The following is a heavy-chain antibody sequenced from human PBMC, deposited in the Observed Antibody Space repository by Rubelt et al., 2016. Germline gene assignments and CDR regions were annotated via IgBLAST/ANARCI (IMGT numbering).Heavy chain of an antibody. CDR3: AGGTHALSWTHFDY. CDR2: IYYSGST. V-gene: IGHV4-31*03. Sequence: QVQLQESGPGLVKPSQTLSLTCTVSGGSISSGGYYWSWIRQHPGKGLEWIGSIYYSGSTYYNPSLKSRVTMSVDTSKNQFSLKLSSVTAADTAVYYCAGGTHALSWTHFDYWGQGTLVTVSS. D-gene: IGHD3/OR15-3a*01. CDR1: GGSISSGGYY. J-gene: IGHJ4*02.